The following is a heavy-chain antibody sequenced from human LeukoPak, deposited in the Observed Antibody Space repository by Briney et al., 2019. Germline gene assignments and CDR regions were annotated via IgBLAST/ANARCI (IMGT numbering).Heavy chain of an antibody. V-gene: IGHV3-30*04. Sequence: PGGSLRLSCAASGFTFSSYAMHWVRQAPGKGLEWVAVISYDGSNKYYADSVKGRFTISRDNSKNTLYLQMNSLRAEDTAVYYCAKDGQWLVLSYGMDVWGQGTTVTVSS. CDR1: GFTFSSYA. D-gene: IGHD6-19*01. J-gene: IGHJ6*02. CDR2: ISYDGSNK. CDR3: AKDGQWLVLSYGMDV.